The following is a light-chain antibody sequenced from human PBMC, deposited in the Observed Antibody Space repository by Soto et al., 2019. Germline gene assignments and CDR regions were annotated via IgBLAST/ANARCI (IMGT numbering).Light chain of an antibody. CDR2: GAS. V-gene: IGKV3-15*01. J-gene: IGKJ4*01. CDR1: QSVSSN. Sequence: EIVMTQSPATLSVSPGERATLSCRASQSVSSNLAWYQQKPGQAPRLLIYGASTRATGIPARFSGSGSGTEFTRPISRLQSEDFAVYYCQQYNNWPPLTFGGGTKVEIK. CDR3: QQYNNWPPLT.